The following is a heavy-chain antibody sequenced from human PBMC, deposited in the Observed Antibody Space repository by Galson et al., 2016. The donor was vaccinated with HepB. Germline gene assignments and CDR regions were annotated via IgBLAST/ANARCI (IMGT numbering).Heavy chain of an antibody. CDR1: GYSFISYW. CDR3: ARADYAGNVLVY. J-gene: IGHJ4*02. D-gene: IGHD3-16*01. V-gene: IGHV5-51*01. CDR2: VYPGDSDT. Sequence: QSGAEVKKPGESLKISCKASGYSFISYWIGWVRQMPGKGLEWMGIVYPGDSDTKYSPSFEGQVTFSADKSLSTAYLQWSSLKASDTAMYYCARADYAGNVLVYWGQGTLVIVS.